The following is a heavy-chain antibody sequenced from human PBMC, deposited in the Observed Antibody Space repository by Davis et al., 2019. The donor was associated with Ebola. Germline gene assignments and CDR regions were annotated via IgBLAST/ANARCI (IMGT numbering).Heavy chain of an antibody. CDR3: ARDRANWNLPFDY. CDR2: ITSSSNTV. V-gene: IGHV3-48*02. J-gene: IGHJ4*02. D-gene: IGHD1-1*01. CDR1: GFTFSSYN. Sequence: GGSLRLSCAASGFTFSSYNMNWVRQAPGKGLEWISFITSSSNTVYYADSVKGRFTISRDNAKNSLYLQMNSLRDEDTAVYYCARDRANWNLPFDYWGQGTLVTVSS.